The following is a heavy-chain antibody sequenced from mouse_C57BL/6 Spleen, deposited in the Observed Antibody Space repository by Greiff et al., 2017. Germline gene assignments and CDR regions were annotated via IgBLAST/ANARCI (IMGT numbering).Heavy chain of an antibody. J-gene: IGHJ4*01. Sequence: VQLQQSVAELVRPGASVKLSCTASGFNINNTYMHWVKQRPEPGLEWIGRIDPANGNTKYAQKFQGQATITADTSSNTAYLQLSIQASEDTASYYGARSLGGSSYGSAMDYGGQGTSVTVSS. CDR2: IDPANGNT. CDR3: ARSLGGSSYGSAMDY. D-gene: IGHD1-1*01. CDR1: GFNINNTY. V-gene: IGHV14-3*01.